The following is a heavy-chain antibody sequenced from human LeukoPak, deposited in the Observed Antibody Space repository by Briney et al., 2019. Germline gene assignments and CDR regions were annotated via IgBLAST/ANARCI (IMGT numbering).Heavy chain of an antibody. V-gene: IGHV1-24*01. CDR1: GYTLTELS. Sequence: ASVKVSCKVSGYTLTELSMHWVRQAPGKGLEWMGGFDPEDGETIYAQKFQGRVTMTEDTSTDTAYMELSSLRSEDTAMYYCANLAQYGSGTPMPFDYWGQGTLVTVSS. D-gene: IGHD3-10*01. CDR2: FDPEDGET. CDR3: ANLAQYGSGTPMPFDY. J-gene: IGHJ4*02.